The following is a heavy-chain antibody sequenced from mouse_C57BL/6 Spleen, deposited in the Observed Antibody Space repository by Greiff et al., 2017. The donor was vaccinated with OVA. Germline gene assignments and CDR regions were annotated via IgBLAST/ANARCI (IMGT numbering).Heavy chain of an antibody. CDR3: ARNWEGHFDY. D-gene: IGHD4-1*01. CDR1: GYTFTSYW. J-gene: IGHJ2*01. Sequence: QVQLQQSGAELAKPGASVKLSCKASGYTFTSYWMHWVKQRPGQGLEWIGYINPSSGYTKYNQKFKDKATLTADESSSTAYMQLSSLTYEDSAVYYCARNWEGHFDYWGQGTTLTVSS. CDR2: INPSSGYT. V-gene: IGHV1-7*01.